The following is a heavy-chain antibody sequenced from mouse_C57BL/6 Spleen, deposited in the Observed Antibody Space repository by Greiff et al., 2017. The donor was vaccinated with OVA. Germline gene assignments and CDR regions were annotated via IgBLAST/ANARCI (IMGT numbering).Heavy chain of an antibody. V-gene: IGHV1-69*01. CDR3: ARYGSSPHYAMDY. CDR1: GYTFTSYW. D-gene: IGHD1-1*01. CDR2: IDPSDSYT. Sequence: QVQLQQPGAELVMPGASVKLSCKASGYTFTSYWMHWVKQRPGQGLEWIGEIDPSDSYTNYNQKFKGKSTLTVDKSSSTAYMQLSGLTSEDSAVYYYARYGSSPHYAMDYWGQGTSVTVSS. J-gene: IGHJ4*01.